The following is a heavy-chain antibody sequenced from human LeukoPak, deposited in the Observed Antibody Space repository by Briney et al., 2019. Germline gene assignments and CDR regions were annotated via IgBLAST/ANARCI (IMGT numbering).Heavy chain of an antibody. D-gene: IGHD3-10*01. CDR1: GFTFSSYG. Sequence: GGSLRLSCAASGFTFSSYGMHWVRQAPGKGLEWVAFIRYDGSNKYYADSVKGRFTISRDNSKNTLYLQMNSLRAEDTAVYYCAREEGSGSSLFDYWGQGTLVTVSS. CDR2: IRYDGSNK. J-gene: IGHJ4*02. V-gene: IGHV3-30*02. CDR3: AREEGSGSSLFDY.